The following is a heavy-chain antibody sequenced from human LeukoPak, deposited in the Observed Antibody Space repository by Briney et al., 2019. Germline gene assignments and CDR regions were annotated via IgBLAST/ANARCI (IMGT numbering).Heavy chain of an antibody. V-gene: IGHV4-31*03. Sequence: SQTLSLTCRVSDSSISSGGYYWSWIRQPPGKGLEWMGYIYYGGSTSYNPSLKSRVSISLDMSERQFSLKLTSVTAADTAVYYCASAVQVFVGERDMDVWGQGIMVTVSS. CDR1: DSSISSGGYY. CDR3: ASAVQVFVGERDMDV. CDR2: IYYGGST. J-gene: IGHJ6*02. D-gene: IGHD1-26*01.